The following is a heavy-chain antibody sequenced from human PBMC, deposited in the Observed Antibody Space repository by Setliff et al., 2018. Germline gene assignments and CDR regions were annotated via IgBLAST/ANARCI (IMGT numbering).Heavy chain of an antibody. D-gene: IGHD2-21*01. CDR3: ARVNPGPNIEVVVAVFDY. CDR2: SNQLGYT. Sequence: PSETLSLTCTVSGASFSGYYWSWIRQSPGKGLEWIGESNQLGYTNSNPTLGSRVTISVDTSKNLFYLYLRSVTASDTAMYYCARVNPGPNIEVVVAVFDYWGQGALVTVSS. V-gene: IGHV4-34*01. J-gene: IGHJ4*02. CDR1: GASFSGYY.